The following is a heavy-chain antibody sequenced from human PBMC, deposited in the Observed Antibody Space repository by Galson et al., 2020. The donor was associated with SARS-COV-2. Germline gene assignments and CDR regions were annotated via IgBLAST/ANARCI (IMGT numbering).Heavy chain of an antibody. CDR1: GFNFDIYS. Sequence: GGSLRLSCEASGFNFDIYSMNWVRQAPGKGLEWVSYITGGSNIIYHADSVKGRFTVSRDNGKRSLFLQMNYLRDEDTAVYYCARGVQWGFDNWGRGILVTVSS. J-gene: IGHJ2*01. V-gene: IGHV3-48*02. D-gene: IGHD1-26*01. CDR2: ITGGSNII. CDR3: ARGVQWGFDN.